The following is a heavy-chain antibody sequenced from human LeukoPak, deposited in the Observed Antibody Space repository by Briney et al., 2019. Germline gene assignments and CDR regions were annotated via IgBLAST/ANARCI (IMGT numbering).Heavy chain of an antibody. D-gene: IGHD6-19*01. J-gene: IGHJ4*02. CDR1: GYRLSEVS. CDR2: FPPEKGGT. Sequence: ASVKVSCKVSGYRLSEVSMHWVRQAPGKGLEWVGGFPPEKGGTIYAQKFQGRVTMTEDTSTDTAYMELSSLRSEDTAVYYCATDPRLIEQWLAFDYWGQGTLVTVSS. CDR3: ATDPRLIEQWLAFDY. V-gene: IGHV1-24*01.